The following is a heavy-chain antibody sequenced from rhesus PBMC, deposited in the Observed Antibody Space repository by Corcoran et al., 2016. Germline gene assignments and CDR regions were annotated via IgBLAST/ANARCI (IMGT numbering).Heavy chain of an antibody. J-gene: IGHJ5-1*01. D-gene: IGHD6-25*01. CDR3: ARHEDIAAAGRFDV. Sequence: QVQLQESGPAVVKPSETLSLTCTVSGGSISSSNWWSWIRQSPGKGLKWIGGIYGRRGSPEYKPSLKSRVTISIDPSKNQFSLKLSSVTAADTAVYYCARHEDIAAAGRFDVWGPGVLVTVSS. CDR1: GGSISSSNW. V-gene: IGHV4-93*02. CDR2: IYGRRGSP.